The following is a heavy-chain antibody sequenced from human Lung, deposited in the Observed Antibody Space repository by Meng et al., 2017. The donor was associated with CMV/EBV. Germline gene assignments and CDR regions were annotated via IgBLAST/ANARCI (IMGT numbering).Heavy chain of an antibody. V-gene: IGHV1-8*02. CDR2: MNPSSGNT. Sequence: ASXXVSXKASGDSFSSYTFSWVRQATGQGLEWMGWMNPSSGNTGYAQKFQGRVTLTRVTSISTAYMELSSLTSDDTAVYYCARTRIEVEPDGRKIKYYNYGMDVXGQGXTVTVSS. CDR3: ARTRIEVEPDGRKIKYYNYGMDV. J-gene: IGHJ6*02. D-gene: IGHD2-2*01. CDR1: GDSFSSYT.